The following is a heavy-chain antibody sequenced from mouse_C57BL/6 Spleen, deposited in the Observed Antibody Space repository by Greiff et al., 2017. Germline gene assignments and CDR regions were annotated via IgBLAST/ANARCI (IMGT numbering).Heavy chain of an antibody. CDR2: IWSGGST. CDR3: ARGPYSYAMDY. V-gene: IGHV2-2*01. J-gene: IGHJ4*01. Sequence: VHLVESGPGLVQPSQSLSITCTVSGFSLTSYGVHWVRQSPGKGLEWLGVIWSGGSTDYNAAFISRLSISKDNSKSQVFFKMNSLQADDTAIYYCARGPYSYAMDYWGQGTSVTVSS. D-gene: IGHD2-10*01. CDR1: GFSLTSYG.